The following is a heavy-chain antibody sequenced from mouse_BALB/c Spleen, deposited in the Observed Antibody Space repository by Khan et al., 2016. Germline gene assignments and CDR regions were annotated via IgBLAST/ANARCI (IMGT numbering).Heavy chain of an antibody. D-gene: IGHD2-4*01. CDR3: AKEGLRRGFAY. V-gene: IGHV5-4*02. J-gene: IGHJ3*01. CDR2: ISDGGSYT. Sequence: EVELVESGGGLVKPGGSLKLSCAASGFTFSDYYMYWVRQTPEKRLEWVATISDGGSYTYYPDSVKGRFTISRDNAKHNLYLKMSSLKSEATAMYYCAKEGLRRGFAYWGQGTLVTVSA. CDR1: GFTFSDYY.